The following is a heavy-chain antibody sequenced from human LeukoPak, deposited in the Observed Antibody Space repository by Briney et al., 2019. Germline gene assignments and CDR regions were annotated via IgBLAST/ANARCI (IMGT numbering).Heavy chain of an antibody. CDR1: GFTFGDYA. Sequence: PGGSLRLSCTASGFTFGDYAMSWFRQVPGKGLGWVGFIRSKAYGGTTEYAASVKGRFTISRDDSKSIAYLQMNSLRAEDTAVYYCMRDLRSGSYWGRGTLVTVSS. J-gene: IGHJ4*02. V-gene: IGHV3-49*03. CDR2: IRSKAYGGTT. D-gene: IGHD1-26*01. CDR3: MRDLRSGSY.